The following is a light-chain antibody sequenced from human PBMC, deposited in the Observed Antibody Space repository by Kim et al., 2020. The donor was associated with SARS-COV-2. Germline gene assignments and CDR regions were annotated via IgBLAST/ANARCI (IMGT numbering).Light chain of an antibody. CDR1: QDISKY. CDR2: DES. J-gene: IGKJ1*01. Sequence: GSGGDRVTSTCRASQDISKYLMWYQQKPGKAPKRLIYDESTLETGVPSRFSGSGSGTDFTFTISSLQPEDSATYYCQQYDNLPWTFGRGTKVDIK. V-gene: IGKV1-33*01. CDR3: QQYDNLPWT.